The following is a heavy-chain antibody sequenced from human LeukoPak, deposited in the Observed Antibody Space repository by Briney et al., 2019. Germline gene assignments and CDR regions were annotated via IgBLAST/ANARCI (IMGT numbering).Heavy chain of an antibody. J-gene: IGHJ6*02. CDR1: VESASSNSVA. CDR3: AREACRSGRCSGGVDV. D-gene: IGHD2-15*01. V-gene: IGHV6-1*01. Sequence: QTLSLTSALSVESASSNSVASNWITQSPPRGREWLGRTYYRSRWHNAYPASVKSRMTITPDTSKNQFYLQLTSVTPEDTAIYSCAREACRSGRCSGGVDVWGQGTTVTVSS. CDR2: TYYRSRWHN.